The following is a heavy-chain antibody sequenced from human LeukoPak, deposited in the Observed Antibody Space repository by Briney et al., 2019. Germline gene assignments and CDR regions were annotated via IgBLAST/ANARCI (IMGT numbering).Heavy chain of an antibody. D-gene: IGHD5-24*01. J-gene: IGHJ4*02. CDR2: ISGSGGST. CDR1: GFTFSSYA. Sequence: PGGSLRLSCAASGFTFSSYAMSWVRQAPGKGLEWVSAISGSGGSTYYADSVKGRFTISRDNSKNTLYLQMNSLRAEDTAVYYCAKRLGMATIRRTYYFDYWGQGTLVTVSS. V-gene: IGHV3-23*01. CDR3: AKRLGMATIRRTYYFDY.